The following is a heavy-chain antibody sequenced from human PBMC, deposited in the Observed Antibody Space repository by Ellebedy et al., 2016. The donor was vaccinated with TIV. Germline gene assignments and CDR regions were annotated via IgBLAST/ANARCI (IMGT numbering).Heavy chain of an antibody. CDR2: IKQDGNEK. V-gene: IGHV3-7*01. J-gene: IGHJ4*02. CDR3: ARDQWLGRAYYFDY. CDR1: GFTFSNYW. D-gene: IGHD6-19*01. Sequence: ETLSLTCAASGFTFSNYWMSWVRQAPGKGLEWVANIKQDGNEKYYVDSVEGRFAISRDNAKNSMYLQMNSLRDEDTAVYYCARDQWLGRAYYFDYWGQGTLLTVSS.